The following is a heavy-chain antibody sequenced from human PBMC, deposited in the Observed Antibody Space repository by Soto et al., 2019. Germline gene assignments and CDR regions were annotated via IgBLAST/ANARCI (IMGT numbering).Heavy chain of an antibody. V-gene: IGHV3-23*01. Sequence: GGSLRLSCAASGFTFSSYAMSWVRQAPGKGLEWVSAISGSGGSTYYADSVKGRFTISRDNSKNTLYLQMNSLRAEDTAVYYCAKATPRIYIAAAGVGYWGQGTLVTVSS. CDR2: ISGSGGST. D-gene: IGHD6-13*01. CDR1: GFTFSSYA. J-gene: IGHJ4*02. CDR3: AKATPRIYIAAAGVGY.